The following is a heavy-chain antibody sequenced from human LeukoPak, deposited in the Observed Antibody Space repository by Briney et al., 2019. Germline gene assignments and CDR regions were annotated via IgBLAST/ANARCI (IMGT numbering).Heavy chain of an antibody. J-gene: IGHJ6*03. Sequence: SEALSLTCTVSGGSISSSSYYWGWIRQPPGKGLEWIGNIYYIGSTYYNPSLKSRVTISVDTSKNQFSLKLSSVTAADTAVYYCARHIGGRYYYYYMDVWGKGTTVTISS. CDR2: IYYIGST. CDR3: ARHIGGRYYYYYMDV. V-gene: IGHV4-39*01. D-gene: IGHD3-16*02. CDR1: GGSISSSSYY.